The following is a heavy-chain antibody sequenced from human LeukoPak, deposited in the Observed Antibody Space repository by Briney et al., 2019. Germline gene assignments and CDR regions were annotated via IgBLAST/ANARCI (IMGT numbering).Heavy chain of an antibody. CDR3: AKADRTYYYDSSGYHLGD. V-gene: IGHV3-23*01. CDR1: GFTFSSYA. CDR2: INGNGGGT. D-gene: IGHD3-22*01. Sequence: PGGSLRLSCAASGFTFSSYAMILVRQAPGKGLEWVSTINGNGGGTYYADSVKGRFTISRDNSKNTLYLQMNSLRAEDTAVYYCAKADRTYYYDSSGYHLGDWGQGTLVTVSS. J-gene: IGHJ4*02.